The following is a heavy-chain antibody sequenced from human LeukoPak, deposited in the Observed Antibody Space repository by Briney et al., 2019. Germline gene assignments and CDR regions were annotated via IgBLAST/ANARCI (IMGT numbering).Heavy chain of an antibody. CDR1: GFTFSSYE. Sequence: PGGSLRLSCAASGFTFSSYEMNWVRQAPGKGLEWVSYISSSGSTIYYADSVKGRFTISRDNAKNSLYLQMNSLRAEDTAVYYCARVARVAAAGTGYLGYYYYYMDVWGKGTTVTISS. V-gene: IGHV3-48*03. D-gene: IGHD6-13*01. J-gene: IGHJ6*03. CDR2: ISSSGSTI. CDR3: ARVARVAAAGTGYLGYYYYYMDV.